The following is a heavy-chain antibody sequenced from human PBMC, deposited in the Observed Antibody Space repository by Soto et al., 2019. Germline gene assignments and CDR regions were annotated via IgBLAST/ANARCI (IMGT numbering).Heavy chain of an antibody. D-gene: IGHD3-9*01. J-gene: IGHJ4*02. CDR1: GFAFSSYW. V-gene: IGHV3-7*01. Sequence: RLSCAASGFAFSSYWMSWVRQAPGKGLEWVANIKKDGSEEYYVDSVKGRFTISRDSTKNSLYLQMNSLRAEDTAVYYCATSSDTGYIFDFWGQGTLVTVSS. CDR3: ATSSDTGYIFDF. CDR2: IKKDGSEE.